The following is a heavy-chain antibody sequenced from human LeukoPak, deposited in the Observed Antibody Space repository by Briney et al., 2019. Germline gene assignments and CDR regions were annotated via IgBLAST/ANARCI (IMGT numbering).Heavy chain of an antibody. D-gene: IGHD1-26*01. V-gene: IGHV3-74*01. CDR1: GFTFSSYW. Sequence: PGGSLRLSCAASGFTFSSYWMHWVRQSPGKGLEWVSRFNGDGSTAYADSVKGRFTISRDNANNTLYLQMNSLRAEDTAVYYCARGTGVGSYVPAFDVWGQGTVVTVSS. J-gene: IGHJ3*01. CDR3: ARGTGVGSYVPAFDV. CDR2: FNGDGST.